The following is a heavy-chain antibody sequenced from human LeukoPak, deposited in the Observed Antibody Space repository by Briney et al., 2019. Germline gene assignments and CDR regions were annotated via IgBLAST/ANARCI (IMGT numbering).Heavy chain of an antibody. D-gene: IGHD1-7*01. V-gene: IGHV3-21*01. Sequence: GGSLRLSCAASGFTFSSYSMNWVRQAPGKGLEWVSCISCSSSYIYYADSVKGRFTISRDNAKNSLYLQMNSLRAEDTAVYYCARAHNWKYGSFDFWGQGTLVTVSS. CDR2: ISCSSSYI. J-gene: IGHJ4*02. CDR1: GFTFSSYS. CDR3: ARAHNWKYGSFDF.